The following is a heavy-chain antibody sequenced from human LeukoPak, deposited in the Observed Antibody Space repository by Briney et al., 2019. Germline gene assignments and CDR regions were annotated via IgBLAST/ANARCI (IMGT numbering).Heavy chain of an antibody. CDR2: ISAYNGNT. CDR3: ARDRDDFWSGNMDY. J-gene: IGHJ4*02. Sequence: ASVKVSCKASGYTFTSYGISWVRQAPGQGLEWMGWISAYNGNTNYAQKLRGRVTMTTDTSISTAYMELSRLRSDDTAVYYCARDRDDFWSGNMDYWGQGTLVTVSS. CDR1: GYTFTSYG. V-gene: IGHV1-18*01. D-gene: IGHD3-3*01.